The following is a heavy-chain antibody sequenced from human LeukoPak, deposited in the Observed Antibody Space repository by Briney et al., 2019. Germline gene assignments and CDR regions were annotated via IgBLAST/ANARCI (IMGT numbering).Heavy chain of an antibody. CDR3: ARGRLAVATGAFDI. V-gene: IGHV3-48*01. CDR1: GFTFSSYS. J-gene: IGHJ3*02. Sequence: PGGSLRLSCAASGFTFSSYSMNWVRQAPGKGLEWVPYISSSSSTIYYADSVKGRFTISRDNAKNSLYLQMNSLRAEDTAVYYCARGRLAVATGAFDIWGQGTMVTVSS. D-gene: IGHD6-19*01. CDR2: ISSSSSTI.